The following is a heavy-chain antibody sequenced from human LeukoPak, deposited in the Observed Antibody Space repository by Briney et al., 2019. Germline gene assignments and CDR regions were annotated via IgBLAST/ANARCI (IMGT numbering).Heavy chain of an antibody. CDR3: ARLRGYSCDDFDY. J-gene: IGHJ4*02. CDR2: IYHSGST. Sequence: SETLSLTCTVSGYSISSGYYWGWIRQPQGKGLEWIGSIYHSGSTYYNPSLKSRVTISVDTSKNQFSLKLSSVTAADTAVYYCARLRGYSCDDFDYWGQGTLVTVSS. CDR1: GYSISSGYY. D-gene: IGHD5-18*01. V-gene: IGHV4-38-2*02.